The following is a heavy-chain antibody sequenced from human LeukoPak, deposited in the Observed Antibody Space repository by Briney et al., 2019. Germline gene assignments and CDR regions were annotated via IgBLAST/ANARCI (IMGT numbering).Heavy chain of an antibody. Sequence: PGGSLRLSCAASGSTFSGYWMSWVRQAPGKGLEWVSAISGSGGSTYYADSVKGRFTISRDNSKNTLYLQMNSLRAEDTAVYYCAKLPVVVPAAHDAFDIWGQGTMVTVSS. CDR1: GSTFSGYW. CDR3: AKLPVVVPAAHDAFDI. CDR2: ISGSGGST. J-gene: IGHJ3*02. D-gene: IGHD2-2*01. V-gene: IGHV3-23*01.